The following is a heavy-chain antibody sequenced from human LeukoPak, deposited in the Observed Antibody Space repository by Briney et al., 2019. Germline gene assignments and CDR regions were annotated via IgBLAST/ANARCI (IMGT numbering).Heavy chain of an antibody. Sequence: SQTLSLTCTVSGGSISSGGYYWSWIRQHPGKGLEWIGYIYYSGSTYYNPSLKSRVTISVDTSKNQFSLKLSSVTAADTAVYYCARGGVVPALIDYWGQGTLVTVSS. J-gene: IGHJ4*02. D-gene: IGHD2-2*01. CDR1: GGSISSGGYY. CDR2: IYYSGST. CDR3: ARGGVVPALIDY. V-gene: IGHV4-31*03.